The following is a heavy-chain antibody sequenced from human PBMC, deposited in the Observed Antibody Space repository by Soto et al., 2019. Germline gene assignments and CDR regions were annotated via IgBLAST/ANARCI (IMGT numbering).Heavy chain of an antibody. CDR2: IGYDGSNK. J-gene: IGHJ2*01. D-gene: IGHD6-19*01. CDR3: FRALDRNRGRSEGMAVLLNRSSDL. Sequence: GKGLEWVAVIGYDGSNKYYADSVKGRFTISRDNSKNTLYLQMNSLRAEDTAVYFFFRALDRNRGRSEGMAVLLNRSSDL. V-gene: IGHV3-33*01.